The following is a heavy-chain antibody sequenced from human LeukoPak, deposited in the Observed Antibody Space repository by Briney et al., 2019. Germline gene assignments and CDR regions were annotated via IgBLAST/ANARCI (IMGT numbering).Heavy chain of an antibody. CDR3: ARGAYYYDSSGYYYTDY. J-gene: IGHJ4*02. CDR1: GFTFSSYG. Sequence: GGSLRLSCAASGFTFSSYGMHWVRQAPGKGLEWVAVIWYDGSNKYYADSVKGRFTISRGNSKNTLYLQMNSLRAEDTAVYYCARGAYYYDSSGYYYTDYWGQGTLVTVSS. CDR2: IWYDGSNK. V-gene: IGHV3-33*01. D-gene: IGHD3-22*01.